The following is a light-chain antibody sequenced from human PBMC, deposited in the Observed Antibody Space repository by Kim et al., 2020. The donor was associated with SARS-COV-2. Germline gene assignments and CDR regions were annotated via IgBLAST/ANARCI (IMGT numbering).Light chain of an antibody. CDR2: GVN. J-gene: IGLJ3*02. V-gene: IGLV2-14*03. Sequence: GQSITIFCTGTRSDVGGYNYVSWYQQHPGKAPKLMIYGVNDRPSGVSNRFSGSKSGNMASLSISGLQAEDEANYYCSSYTTRSTWVFGGGTQLTVL. CDR1: RSDVGGYNY. CDR3: SSYTTRSTWV.